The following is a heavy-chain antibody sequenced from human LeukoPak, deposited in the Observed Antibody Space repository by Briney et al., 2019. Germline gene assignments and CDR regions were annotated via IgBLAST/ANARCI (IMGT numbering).Heavy chain of an antibody. V-gene: IGHV3-11*01. CDR1: GFTFSDYY. CDR2: ISSRGSTI. CDR3: ATVWSGYYYYYMDV. J-gene: IGHJ6*03. D-gene: IGHD3-3*01. Sequence: GGSLRLSCAASGFTFSDYYMSWIRQAPGKGLEWVSYISSRGSTIYYADSVKGRFTISRDNAKNSLYLQMNSLRTDDTAVDYFATVWSGYYYYYMDVWGKGTTVTVSS.